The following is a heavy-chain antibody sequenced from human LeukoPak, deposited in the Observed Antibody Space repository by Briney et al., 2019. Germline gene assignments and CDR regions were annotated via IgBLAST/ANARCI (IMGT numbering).Heavy chain of an antibody. CDR2: ISSSGSTI. J-gene: IGHJ4*02. Sequence: PGGSLRLSCAASGFTFSSYEMNWVRRAPGKGLEWVSYISSSGSTIYYADSVKGRFTISRDNAKNSLYLQMNSLRAEDTAVYYCARDSSSDIVVVPAHYDYWGQGTLVTVSS. CDR1: GFTFSSYE. CDR3: ARDSSSDIVVVPAHYDY. V-gene: IGHV3-48*03. D-gene: IGHD2-2*01.